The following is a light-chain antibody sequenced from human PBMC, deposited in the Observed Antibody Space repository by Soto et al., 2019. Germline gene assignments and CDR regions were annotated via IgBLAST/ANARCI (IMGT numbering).Light chain of an antibody. Sequence: QSALTQPASVSGSPGQSITISCTGTSSDVGDYNYVSWYQHHPGKAPKLMIYDVSNRPSGVSNRFSGSKSGSTASLTISGLQAEDEADYYCSSYTTSRARVFGGGTKVTVL. CDR2: DVS. J-gene: IGLJ2*01. CDR1: SSDVGDYNY. CDR3: SSYTTSRARV. V-gene: IGLV2-14*03.